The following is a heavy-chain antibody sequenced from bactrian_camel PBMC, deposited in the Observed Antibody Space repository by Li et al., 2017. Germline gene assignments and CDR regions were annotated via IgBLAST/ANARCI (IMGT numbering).Heavy chain of an antibody. CDR2: LYTAGDST. D-gene: IGHD2*01. CDR1: GYTYSSYC. J-gene: IGHJ4*01. V-gene: IGHV3S40*01. Sequence: DVQLVESGGGSVQAGGSLRLSCAASGYTYSSYCMGWFRQAPGKEREAVAALYTAGDSTFYADSVKGRFTISRDNAKKIVYLQMDNLKPEDTAMYYCAAPPAIDLSWWLLLHGNSYHWGQGTQVTVS. CDR3: AAPPAIDLSWWLLLHGNSYH.